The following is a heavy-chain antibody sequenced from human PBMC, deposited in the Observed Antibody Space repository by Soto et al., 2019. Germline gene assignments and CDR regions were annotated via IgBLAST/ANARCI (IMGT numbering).Heavy chain of an antibody. D-gene: IGHD3-9*01. V-gene: IGHV5-51*04. Sequence: GESLKISCKGSGYSFTSYWIGWVRQMPGKGLEWMGIIYPGDSDTRYSPSFQGQVTISADKPISTAYLQWSSLKASDTAMYYCARTYYDILTGYWFRFDPWGQGTLVTVSS. J-gene: IGHJ5*02. CDR2: IYPGDSDT. CDR1: GYSFTSYW. CDR3: ARTYYDILTGYWFRFDP.